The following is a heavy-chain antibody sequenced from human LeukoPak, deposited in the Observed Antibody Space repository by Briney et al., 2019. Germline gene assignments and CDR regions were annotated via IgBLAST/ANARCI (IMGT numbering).Heavy chain of an antibody. CDR2: ISGDGGST. D-gene: IGHD3-22*01. J-gene: IGHJ4*02. CDR1: GFTFDDYA. Sequence: GGSLRLSCAASGFTFDDYAMHWVRQAHAKGLEWVSLISGDGGSTYYADSVKGRFTISRDNSKNSLYLQMNSLRTEDTALYYCTLSYYDSDYWGQGTLVTVSS. V-gene: IGHV3-43*02. CDR3: TLSYYDSDY.